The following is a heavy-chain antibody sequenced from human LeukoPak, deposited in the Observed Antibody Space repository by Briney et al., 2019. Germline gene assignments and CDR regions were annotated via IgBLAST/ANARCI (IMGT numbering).Heavy chain of an antibody. CDR2: IWYDGSNK. CDR1: GFTFSSYG. J-gene: IGHJ4*02. V-gene: IGHV3-33*01. CDR3: AREGDYVWGSYRPRSFFDY. D-gene: IGHD3-16*02. Sequence: GGSLRLSCAASGFTFSSYGMHWVRQAPGKGLEWVAVIWYDGSNKYYADSVKGRFTISRDNSKNTLYLKMISLRAEDTAVYYCAREGDYVWGSYRPRSFFDYWGQGTLVTVSS.